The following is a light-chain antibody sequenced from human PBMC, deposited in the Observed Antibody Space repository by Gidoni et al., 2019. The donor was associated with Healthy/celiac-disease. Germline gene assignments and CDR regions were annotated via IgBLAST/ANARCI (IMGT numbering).Light chain of an antibody. J-gene: IGKJ2*01. CDR2: AAS. Sequence: DIQMTQSPSSLSASVGDRVTITCRASQSISSYLNWYQQKPGKAPKLLIYAASSLQSGVPSRFSGIGSGTDFTLTISSLQPEDFATYYCQQSYSTPPTFXXXTKLEIK. CDR1: QSISSY. CDR3: QQSYSTPPT. V-gene: IGKV1-39*01.